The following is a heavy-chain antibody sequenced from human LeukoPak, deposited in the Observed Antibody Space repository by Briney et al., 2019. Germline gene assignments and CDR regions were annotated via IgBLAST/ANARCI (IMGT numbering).Heavy chain of an antibody. CDR3: ATPAAYCGGDCYAYFDY. D-gene: IGHD2-21*02. V-gene: IGHV1-69*05. CDR1: GGTFSSYA. J-gene: IGHJ4*02. CDR2: IIPIFGTA. Sequence: SVKVSCKASGGTFSSYAISWVRQAPGQGLEWMGRIIPIFGTANYAQKFQGRVTITTDESTSTAYMELSSLKSEDTAVYYCATPAAYCGGDCYAYFDYWGQGTLVTVSS.